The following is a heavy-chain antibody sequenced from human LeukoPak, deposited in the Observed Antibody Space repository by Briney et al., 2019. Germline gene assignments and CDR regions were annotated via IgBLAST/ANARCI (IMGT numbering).Heavy chain of an antibody. V-gene: IGHV4-61*08. J-gene: IGHJ3*02. Sequence: SETLSLTCTVSGGSVSSGGYYWSWIRQPPGKGLEWIGYIYYSGSTNYNPSLKSRVTISVDTSKNQFSLKLSSVTAADTAVYYCARVGGGYYDSSGYYLIWGQGTMVTVSS. CDR2: IYYSGST. D-gene: IGHD3-22*01. CDR1: GGSVSSGGYY. CDR3: ARVGGGYYDSSGYYLI.